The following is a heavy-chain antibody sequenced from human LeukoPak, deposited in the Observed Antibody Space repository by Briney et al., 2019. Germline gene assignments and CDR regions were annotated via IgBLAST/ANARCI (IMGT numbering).Heavy chain of an antibody. CDR1: GGSMSNNY. CDR3: ARRRDYYDSGVYKGPFFDY. J-gene: IGHJ4*02. V-gene: IGHV4-59*01. Sequence: SETLSLTCTVSGGSMSNNYWSWLGQSPGKGLEWIGYIYSSGSTKYNPSLKSRVTISIDTSKNQFSLRLSSVTAADTAVYYCARRRDYYDSGVYKGPFFDYWGQGTLVTVSS. D-gene: IGHD3-22*01. CDR2: IYSSGST.